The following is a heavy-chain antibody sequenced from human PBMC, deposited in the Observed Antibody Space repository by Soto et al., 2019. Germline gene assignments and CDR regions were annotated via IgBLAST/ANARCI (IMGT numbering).Heavy chain of an antibody. J-gene: IGHJ3*02. V-gene: IGHV3-7*01. D-gene: IGHD4-17*01. CDR2: IKQGGIER. Sequence: EVQLVESGGDLAQPGGSLRLSCAASGFTLSNFWVNWVRQAPGEGLEWVANIKQGGIERNYVDSVKGRFTISRDDTKNSLFLQMNNLRVEDAAIYYCLVTTSAVDIWGRGTTVTVSS. CDR1: GFTLSNFW. CDR3: LVTTSAVDI.